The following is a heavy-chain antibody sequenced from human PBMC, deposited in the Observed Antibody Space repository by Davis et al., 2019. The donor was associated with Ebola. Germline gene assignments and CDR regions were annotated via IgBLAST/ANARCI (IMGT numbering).Heavy chain of an antibody. CDR3: AKSGLSFGVVKYHYGMDV. V-gene: IGHV3-23*01. CDR1: GFTLSSYA. CDR2: ISGSGGST. J-gene: IGHJ6*04. Sequence: GESLKISCAASGFTLSSYAMHWVRQAPGKGLEWVSGISGSGGSTYYADSMKGRFTISRDNSKKTLYLQMNSLRAEDTAVYYCAKSGLSFGVVKYHYGMDVWGKGTTVTVSS. D-gene: IGHD3-3*01.